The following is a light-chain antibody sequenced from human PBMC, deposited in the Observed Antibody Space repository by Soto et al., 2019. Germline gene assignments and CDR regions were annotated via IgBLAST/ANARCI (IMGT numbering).Light chain of an antibody. Sequence: SVLTQPPSASGTPGQRVTISCSGSSSNIGSNTVTWYQQLPGTAPKLLIYSNNQRPSGVPDRFSGSKSGTSASLAISGLQSEDEADYYCAAWDDSLSYVFGTGTKVTVL. CDR1: SSNIGSNT. CDR2: SNN. CDR3: AAWDDSLSYV. V-gene: IGLV1-44*01. J-gene: IGLJ1*01.